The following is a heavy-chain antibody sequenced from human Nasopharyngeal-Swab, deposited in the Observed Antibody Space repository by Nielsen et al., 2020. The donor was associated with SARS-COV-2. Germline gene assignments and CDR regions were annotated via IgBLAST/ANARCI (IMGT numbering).Heavy chain of an antibody. V-gene: IGHV3-23*01. Sequence: GGSLSLSCAASGFTFTIYAMSCVRQAPGKRLQWVSAICGSGGSTYYADSVKGRFTISRDNSKNTMYLQMNSLRAEDTAVYYCAKEYRSSWDRTWFDPWGQG. D-gene: IGHD6-13*01. CDR2: ICGSGGST. CDR3: AKEYRSSWDRTWFDP. CDR1: GFTFTIYA. J-gene: IGHJ5*02.